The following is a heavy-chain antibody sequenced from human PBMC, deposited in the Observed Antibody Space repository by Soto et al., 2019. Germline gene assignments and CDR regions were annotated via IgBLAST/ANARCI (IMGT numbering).Heavy chain of an antibody. J-gene: IGHJ1*01. Sequence: SETLSLTCTVSGGSVSSGSYYWGWIRQPPGKGLEWIGYIYYSGSTNYNPSLKSRVTISVDTSKNQFSLKLGSVSAADTAVYYCARGVVGASTGFQHWGQGTLVTVS. CDR2: IYYSGST. CDR1: GGSVSSGSYY. CDR3: ARGVVGASTGFQH. D-gene: IGHD1-26*01. V-gene: IGHV4-61*01.